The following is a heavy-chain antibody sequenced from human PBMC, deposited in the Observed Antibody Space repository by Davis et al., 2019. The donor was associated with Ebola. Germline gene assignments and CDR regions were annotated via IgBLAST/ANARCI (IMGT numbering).Heavy chain of an antibody. J-gene: IGHJ6*02. V-gene: IGHV3-74*01. Sequence: GESLKISCAASGLPFNSDWMHWVRQAPGKGLVWVSRVNPDGSRTAYADSVKGRFTVSRDNAKDTLYLQMNSLRAEDTAVYYCARGRDCGGGCYGLPYHGMDVWGQGTTVTVAS. D-gene: IGHD2-21*02. CDR1: GLPFNSDW. CDR3: ARGRDCGGGCYGLPYHGMDV. CDR2: VNPDGSRT.